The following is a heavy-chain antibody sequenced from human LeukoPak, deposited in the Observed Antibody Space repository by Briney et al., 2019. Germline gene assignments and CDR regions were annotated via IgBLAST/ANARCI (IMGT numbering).Heavy chain of an antibody. J-gene: IGHJ6*02. Sequence: GGSLRLSCAAPGFTFSSYGMHWVRQAPGKGLEWVAVISFDGSNKYYADSVKGRFTISRDNSKNTLYLQMNSLRAEDTAVYYCAKGPRRFGELLAVYYGMDVWGQGTTVTVSS. D-gene: IGHD3-10*01. CDR3: AKGPRRFGELLAVYYGMDV. CDR2: ISFDGSNK. CDR1: GFTFSSYG. V-gene: IGHV3-30*18.